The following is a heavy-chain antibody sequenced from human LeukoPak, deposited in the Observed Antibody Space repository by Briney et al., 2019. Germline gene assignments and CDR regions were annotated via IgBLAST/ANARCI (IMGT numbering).Heavy chain of an antibody. Sequence: GGSLRLSCAASGFTVSSNYMSWVRQASGKGLEWVSVIYSGGSTYYADSVKGRFTISRDNSKNTLYLQMNSLRAEDTAVYYCARDQDWNDPYNPGYYGMDVWGQGTTVTVSS. V-gene: IGHV3-66*01. CDR2: IYSGGST. CDR3: ARDQDWNDPYNPGYYGMDV. CDR1: GFTVSSNY. J-gene: IGHJ6*02. D-gene: IGHD1-1*01.